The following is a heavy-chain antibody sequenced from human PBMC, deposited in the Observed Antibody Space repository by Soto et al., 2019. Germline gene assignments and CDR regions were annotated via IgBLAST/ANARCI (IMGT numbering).Heavy chain of an antibody. CDR3: ARAQLWFGELLPRFDY. Sequence: SETLSLTCAVYGGSFSGYYWSWIRQPPGKGLEWIGEINHSGSTNYNPSLKSRVTISVDTSKNQFSLKLSSVTAADTAVYYCARAQLWFGELLPRFDYWGQGTLVTVSS. D-gene: IGHD3-10*01. CDR2: INHSGST. CDR1: GGSFSGYY. J-gene: IGHJ4*02. V-gene: IGHV4-34*01.